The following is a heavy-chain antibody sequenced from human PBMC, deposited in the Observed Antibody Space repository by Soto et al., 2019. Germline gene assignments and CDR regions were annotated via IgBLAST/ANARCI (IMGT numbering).Heavy chain of an antibody. D-gene: IGHD3-16*01. CDR3: ATKITFGGVSDY. V-gene: IGHV3-23*01. CDR1: GFTLSNYA. Sequence: EVQLLESGGGLVQPGGSLRLSCAASGFTLSNYAMNWVRQAPGKGLEWVSTLSGSSDSAHYADSVKGRFTISRDNSKNTLYLQMNSLRDEDTAVYYCATKITFGGVSDYWGQGTLVTVSS. CDR2: LSGSSDSA. J-gene: IGHJ4*02.